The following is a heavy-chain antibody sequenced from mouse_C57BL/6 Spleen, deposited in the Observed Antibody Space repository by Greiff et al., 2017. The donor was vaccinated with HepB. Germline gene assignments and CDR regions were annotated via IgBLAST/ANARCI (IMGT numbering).Heavy chain of an antibody. D-gene: IGHD2-4*01. CDR1: GYAFSSYW. V-gene: IGHV1-80*01. J-gene: IGHJ4*01. CDR2: IYPGDGDT. CDR3: ASFYYDYGGGAMDY. Sequence: QVHVKQSGAELVKPGASVKISCKASGYAFSSYWMNWVKQRPGKGLEWIGQIYPGDGDTNYNGKFKGKATLTADKSSSTAYMQLSSLTSEDSAVYFCASFYYDYGGGAMDYWGQGTSVTVSS.